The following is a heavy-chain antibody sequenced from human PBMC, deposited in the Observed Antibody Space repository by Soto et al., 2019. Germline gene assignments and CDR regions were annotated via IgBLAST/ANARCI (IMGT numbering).Heavy chain of an antibody. D-gene: IGHD1-26*01. V-gene: IGHV3-23*01. CDR1: GFTFSGYA. Sequence: PGGSLRLSCAASGFTFSGYAMSWVRRAPGKGLEWVSGISGSDGITYYADSVKGRFSISRDNSKNTLYLQMNSLRAEDTALYYCAKDSGTYLKGIFDYWGQGTLVTVSS. J-gene: IGHJ4*02. CDR3: AKDSGTYLKGIFDY. CDR2: ISGSDGIT.